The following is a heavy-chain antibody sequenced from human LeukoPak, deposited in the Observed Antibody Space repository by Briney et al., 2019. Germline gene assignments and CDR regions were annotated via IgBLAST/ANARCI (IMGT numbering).Heavy chain of an antibody. CDR2: ICDKTYGGTT. D-gene: IGHD2-2*01. Sequence: PGGSLRLSCTASGFTFGDYAMSWVRQAPGKALAWVGFICDKTYGGTTEYAASVKGRFTISRDDSRSIAYLQMNGLKTEDTAVYYCTRDRGYCSSTSCYAWFDPWGQGTLVTVSS. CDR1: GFTFGDYA. CDR3: TRDRGYCSSTSCYAWFDP. J-gene: IGHJ5*02. V-gene: IGHV3-49*04.